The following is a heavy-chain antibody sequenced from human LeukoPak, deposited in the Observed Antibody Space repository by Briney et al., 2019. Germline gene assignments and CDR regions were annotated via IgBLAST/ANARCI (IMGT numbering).Heavy chain of an antibody. CDR3: ATHYGSGSYQETNYFDY. CDR1: GFTFSSYA. Sequence: PGGSLRLSCAASGFTFSSYAMSWVRQAPGKGLEWVSAISGSGGSTYYADSVKGRFTISRDNSRNTLYLQMNSLRADDTAVYYCATHYGSGSYQETNYFDYWGQGTLVTVSS. D-gene: IGHD3-10*01. V-gene: IGHV3-23*01. CDR2: ISGSGGST. J-gene: IGHJ4*02.